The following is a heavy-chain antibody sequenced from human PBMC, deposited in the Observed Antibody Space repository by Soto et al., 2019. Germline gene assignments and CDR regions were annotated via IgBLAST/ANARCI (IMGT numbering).Heavy chain of an antibody. D-gene: IGHD3-22*01. Sequence: SETLSLTCSVSGGTINSGDYFWSWISQPPGKGLEWIGYIYYSGSANYNPSLKSRVTIAVHTSKNQFSLKLSSVTAAGTAVYYCARVFDSIGYLFDYWGQGTLVTVSS. V-gene: IGHV4-61*08. J-gene: IGHJ4*02. CDR1: GGTINSGDYF. CDR3: ARVFDSIGYLFDY. CDR2: IYYSGSA.